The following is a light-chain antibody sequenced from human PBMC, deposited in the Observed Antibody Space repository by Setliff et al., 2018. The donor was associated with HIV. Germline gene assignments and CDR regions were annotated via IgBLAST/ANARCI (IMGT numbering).Light chain of an antibody. CDR3: QQYGGSFWT. V-gene: IGKV3-20*01. J-gene: IGKJ1*01. Sequence: ETVLTQSPGTLSLSPGESATLSCRATQSIGARLAWYQQKPGQAPRLFLYAASGRAAGIPERFSGSGSGTDFTLTISRLEPEDAAMYYCQQYGGSFWTFGLGTKVDIK. CDR1: QSIGAR. CDR2: AAS.